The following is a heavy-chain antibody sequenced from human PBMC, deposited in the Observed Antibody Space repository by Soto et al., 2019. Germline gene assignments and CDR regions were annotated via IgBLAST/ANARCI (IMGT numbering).Heavy chain of an antibody. V-gene: IGHV3-74*03. J-gene: IGHJ4*02. CDR2: IDSHGDTT. D-gene: IGHD7-27*01. CDR3: ASNNWGLDY. CDR1: GFTFSSQW. Sequence: PGGSLRLSCAASGFTFSSQWMHWVRQPPGKRLMWVSRIDSHGDTTQYADSVEGRFTISRDNVKNTLYLQMNSLRAEDTAIYYCASNNWGLDYWGQGVLVTVSS.